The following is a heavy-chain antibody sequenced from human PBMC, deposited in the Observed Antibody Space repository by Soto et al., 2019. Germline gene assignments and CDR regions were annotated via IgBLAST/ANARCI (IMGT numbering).Heavy chain of an antibody. CDR3: ATDPSGYYCYGIDV. Sequence: GASVKVSCKASGGTFSSYAISWVRQAPGQGLEWMGGIIPIFGTANYAQKFQGRVTITADKSTSTAYMELSSLRSEDTAVDYCATDPSGYYCYGIDVWRRGTTVTVSS. V-gene: IGHV1-69*06. J-gene: IGHJ6*02. CDR2: IIPIFGTA. CDR1: GGTFSSYA.